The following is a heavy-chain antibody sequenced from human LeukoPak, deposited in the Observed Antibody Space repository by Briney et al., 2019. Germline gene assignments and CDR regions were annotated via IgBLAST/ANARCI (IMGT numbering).Heavy chain of an antibody. V-gene: IGHV4-4*07. CDR1: RGSISGYY. CDR2: IYVTGST. J-gene: IGHJ5*02. Sequence: LDTLSLTCTVSRGSISGYYWSWIRQPAGKALKGFGRIYVTGSTTSNPSLRSPGTVSLDPSKNPFSLKLRSVAAADPPAHYCARDSGTTGEVKFDPWGQGTLVIVSS. CDR3: ARDSGTTGEVKFDP. D-gene: IGHD1-7*01.